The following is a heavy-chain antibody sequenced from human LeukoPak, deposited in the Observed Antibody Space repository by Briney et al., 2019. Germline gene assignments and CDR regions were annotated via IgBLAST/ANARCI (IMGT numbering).Heavy chain of an antibody. CDR2: INPNSGGT. Sequence: ASVKVSCKASGYTFTSYDINWVRQATGQGLEWMGWINPNSGGTNYAQKLQGRVTMTTDTSTSTAYMELRSLRSDDTAVYYCARDLVYSSPPGDAFDIWGQGTMVTVSS. CDR1: GYTFTSYD. V-gene: IGHV1-18*01. CDR3: ARDLVYSSPPGDAFDI. J-gene: IGHJ3*02. D-gene: IGHD6-13*01.